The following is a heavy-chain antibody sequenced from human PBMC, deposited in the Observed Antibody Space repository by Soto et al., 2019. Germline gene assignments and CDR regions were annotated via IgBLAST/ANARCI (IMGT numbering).Heavy chain of an antibody. V-gene: IGHV3-30-3*01. CDR2: ISYDGSNK. J-gene: IGHJ4*02. CDR1: GFTFSSYA. CDR3: ARDGMGIRWGHFDY. D-gene: IGHD7-27*01. Sequence: QVQLVESGGGVVQPGRSLRLSCAASGFTFSSYAMHWVRQAPGKGLEWVAVISYDGSNKYYADSVKGRFTISRDNSKNTLYLQMNSLRAEHTAVYYCARDGMGIRWGHFDYWGQGTLVTVSS.